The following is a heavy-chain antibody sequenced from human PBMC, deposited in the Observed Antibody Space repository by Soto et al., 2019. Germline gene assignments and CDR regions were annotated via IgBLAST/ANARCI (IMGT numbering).Heavy chain of an antibody. CDR2: SSNSGTFA. D-gene: IGHD1-1*01. CDR1: GFTFNEYY. Sequence: LRLSCAASGFTFNEYYMSWIRQAPGKGLEWISYSSNSGTFARYADSVKGRFSISRDNAKNSLYLQINSLRGDDTAIYYCARSGDNYNLLDYWGQGTPVTVSS. V-gene: IGHV3-11*06. J-gene: IGHJ4*02. CDR3: ARSGDNYNLLDY.